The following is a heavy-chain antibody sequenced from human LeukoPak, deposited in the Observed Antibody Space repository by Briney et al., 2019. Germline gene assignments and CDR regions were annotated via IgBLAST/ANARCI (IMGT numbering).Heavy chain of an antibody. V-gene: IGHV1-69*13. J-gene: IGHJ4*02. CDR2: IIPIFGTA. CDR1: GGTFSSYA. D-gene: IGHD3-3*01. Sequence: ASVKVSCKASGGTFSSYAISWVRQAPGQGLEWMGGIIPIFGTAYYAQKFQGRVTITADESTSTAYMELSSLRSEDTAVYYCARTTNYDFWSGYFGPGGYFDYWGQGTLVTVSS. CDR3: ARTTNYDFWSGYFGPGGYFDY.